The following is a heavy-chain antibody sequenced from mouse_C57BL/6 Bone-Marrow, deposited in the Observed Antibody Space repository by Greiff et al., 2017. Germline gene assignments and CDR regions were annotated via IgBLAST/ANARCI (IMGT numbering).Heavy chain of an antibody. CDR2: IYPGGGYP. D-gene: IGHD2-5*01. V-gene: IGHV1-63*01. CDR1: GYTFTNYW. CDR3: ARYTIVRRIFAY. Sequence: QVQLQQSGAELVRPGTSVKMSCKASGYTFTNYWIGWAKQRPGHGLEWIGDIYPGGGYPNYNEKFKGKATLTADKSSSTAYMQFSSLTSEDSAIYYCARYTIVRRIFAYWGQGTLVTVSA. J-gene: IGHJ3*01.